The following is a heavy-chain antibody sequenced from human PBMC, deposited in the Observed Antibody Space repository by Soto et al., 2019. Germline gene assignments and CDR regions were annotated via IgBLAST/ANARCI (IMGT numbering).Heavy chain of an antibody. CDR2: ISGSGGST. D-gene: IGHD2-15*01. CDR1: GFTFSSYA. V-gene: IGHV3-23*01. J-gene: IGHJ1*01. Sequence: EVQLLESGGGLVQPGGSLRLSCAASGFTFSSYAMSWVRQAPGKGLEWVSAISGSGGSTYYADSVKGRFTISRDNSKNTLYLKMNSLRAEDTAVYYCAKDEVAATLMLEYFQHWGQGTLVTVSS. CDR3: AKDEVAATLMLEYFQH.